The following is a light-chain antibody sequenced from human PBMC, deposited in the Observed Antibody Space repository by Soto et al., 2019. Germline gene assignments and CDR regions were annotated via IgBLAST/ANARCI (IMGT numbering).Light chain of an antibody. Sequence: EMVLTQPPATLSVSPGERATLSCRASQGVSSNLAWYQQKPGQAPRLLIYAASTRAAGIPARFSGSGSGTEFTLTIGSLQSDDFALYYCQEYNNWPPTRTFGQGTKVEVK. J-gene: IGKJ1*01. CDR2: AAS. CDR3: QEYNNWPPTRT. CDR1: QGVSSN. V-gene: IGKV3-15*01.